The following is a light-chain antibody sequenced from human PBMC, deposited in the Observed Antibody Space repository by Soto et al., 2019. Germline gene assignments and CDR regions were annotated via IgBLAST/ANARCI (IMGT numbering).Light chain of an antibody. CDR3: SSYAGSNNLGV. V-gene: IGLV2-8*01. J-gene: IGLJ2*01. CDR1: SSDVGGYKY. Sequence: QSALTQPPSASGSPGQSVTISCTGTSSDVGGYKYVSWYQQHPGKAPKLMIYEVSKRPSGVHDRFSGSKSGNTASLTVSGIQAEDEADYYCSSYAGSNNLGVFGGGTKVTVL. CDR2: EVS.